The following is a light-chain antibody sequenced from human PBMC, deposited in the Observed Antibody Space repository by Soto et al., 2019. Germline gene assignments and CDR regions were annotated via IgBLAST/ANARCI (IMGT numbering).Light chain of an antibody. CDR1: QSISTY. CDR2: AAS. V-gene: IGKV1-39*01. Sequence: DIQMTKSPSSLSASVGDRVTITCWASQSISTYLNWYQQKPVKAPKFLIHAASTLQSGVPSRFSGSGSGTDFVLTISSPQPEDFATYYCQQTYRTPVMFGQGTRLEIK. J-gene: IGKJ5*01. CDR3: QQTYRTPVM.